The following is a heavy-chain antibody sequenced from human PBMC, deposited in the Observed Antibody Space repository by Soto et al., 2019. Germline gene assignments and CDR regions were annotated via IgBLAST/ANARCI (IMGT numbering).Heavy chain of an antibody. J-gene: IGHJ4*02. V-gene: IGHV4-31*03. Sequence: QVQLQESGPRLVEASQTLSLTCTVSNASITSSGYYWSWVRQPPGKRLVWIGYIYHSGSTFYSPSLQSRLTMSVDTSKNQFSLTLRSVTAADTAVYHCARMSGTYYVPDYWGQGTLVTVSS. D-gene: IGHD1-26*01. CDR3: ARMSGTYYVPDY. CDR2: IYHSGST. CDR1: NASITSSGYY.